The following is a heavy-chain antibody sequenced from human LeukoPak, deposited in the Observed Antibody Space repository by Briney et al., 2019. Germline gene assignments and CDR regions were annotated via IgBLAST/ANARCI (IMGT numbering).Heavy chain of an antibody. CDR3: ARGGRSYYYYYHMDV. Sequence: SETLSLTCAVYGGSFSGYYWSWIRQPPGKGLEWIGEINHSGSTNYNPSLKSRVTISVDTSKNQFSLKLSSVTAADTAVYYCARGGRSYYYYYHMDVWGKGTTVTVSS. J-gene: IGHJ6*03. CDR2: INHSGST. V-gene: IGHV4-34*01. CDR1: GGSFSGYY.